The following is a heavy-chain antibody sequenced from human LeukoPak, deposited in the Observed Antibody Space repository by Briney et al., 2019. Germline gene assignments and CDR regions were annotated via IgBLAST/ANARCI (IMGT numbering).Heavy chain of an antibody. D-gene: IGHD3-9*01. CDR2: IYTSGST. J-gene: IGHJ4*02. CDR1: GGSISSYY. CDR3: ARHQPVLRYFDWLLTPDFDY. Sequence: SETLSLTCAVSGGSISSYYWSWIRQPAGKGLEWIGRIYTSGSTNYNPSLKSRVTMSVDTSKNQFSLKLSSVTAADTAVYYCARHQPVLRYFDWLLTPDFDYWGQGTLVTVSS. V-gene: IGHV4-4*07.